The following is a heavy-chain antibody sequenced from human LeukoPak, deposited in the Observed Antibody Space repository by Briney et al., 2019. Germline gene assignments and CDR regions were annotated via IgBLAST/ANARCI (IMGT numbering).Heavy chain of an antibody. CDR1: GGSISSGSYY. D-gene: IGHD3-3*01. Sequence: SETLSLTCTVSGGSISSGSYYWSWIRQPAGKGLEWIGRIYTSGSTNYNPSLKSRVTISVDTSKNQFSLKLSSVTAADTAVYYCATTYYDFWSGQIHNDYWGQGTLVTVSS. CDR3: ATTYYDFWSGQIHNDY. J-gene: IGHJ4*02. CDR2: IYTSGST. V-gene: IGHV4-61*02.